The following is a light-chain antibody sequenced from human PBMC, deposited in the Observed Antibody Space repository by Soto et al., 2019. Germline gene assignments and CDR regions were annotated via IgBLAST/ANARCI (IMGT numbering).Light chain of an antibody. CDR2: AAS. CDR1: QSISTR. CDR3: QQSYTSWWT. V-gene: IGKV1-39*01. Sequence: DIRMTQSPSSLSASVGDRVSITCRASQSISTRLGWYQQKPGKAPKLLIYAASSLQSWVPSRFTGSGSGTDFTLTISSLQPEDFATYYCQQSYTSWWTFGQGTKVDIK. J-gene: IGKJ1*01.